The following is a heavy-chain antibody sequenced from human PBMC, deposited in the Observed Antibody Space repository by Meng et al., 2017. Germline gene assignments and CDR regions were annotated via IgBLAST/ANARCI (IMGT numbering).Heavy chain of an antibody. CDR3: ARAGRSGSYKYYFDY. Sequence: VEFGGGLVKPGGSLRLSCAASGFTFSSYGMHWVRQAPGKGLEWVAVIWYDGSNKYYADSVKGRFTISRDNSKNTLYLQMNSLRAEDTAVYYCARAGRSGSYKYYFDYWGQGTLVTVSS. CDR1: GFTFSSYG. D-gene: IGHD3-10*01. CDR2: IWYDGSNK. J-gene: IGHJ4*02. V-gene: IGHV3-33*01.